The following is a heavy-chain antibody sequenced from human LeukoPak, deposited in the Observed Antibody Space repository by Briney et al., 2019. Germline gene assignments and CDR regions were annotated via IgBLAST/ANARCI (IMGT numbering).Heavy chain of an antibody. CDR1: GFSFTDYP. V-gene: IGHV3-48*02. Sequence: PGGSLRLSCATSGFSFTDYPMNWVRQARGKGLEWISNIRTTAEGAKYAYYADSVKGRVTITRDDGKNTLYLHMNSLRDDDKAVYYCATDQRYAFDYWGQGILVTVSS. CDR3: ATDQRYAFDY. CDR2: IRTTAEGAKYA. D-gene: IGHD3-9*01. J-gene: IGHJ4*02.